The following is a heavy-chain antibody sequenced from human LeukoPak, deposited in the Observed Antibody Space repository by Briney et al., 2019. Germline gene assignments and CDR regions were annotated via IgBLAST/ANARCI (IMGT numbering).Heavy chain of an antibody. CDR3: ARGKRSGLDY. J-gene: IGHJ4*02. CDR2: ISHSGST. V-gene: IGHV4-34*01. Sequence: SETLSLTCAVYGGSFSGYYWSWIRQPPGKGLEWIGEISHSGSTNYNPSLKSRVTISVDTSKNQFSLKLSSVTAADTAVYYCARGKRSGLDYWGQGTLVTVSS. CDR1: GGSFSGYY. D-gene: IGHD2-8*02.